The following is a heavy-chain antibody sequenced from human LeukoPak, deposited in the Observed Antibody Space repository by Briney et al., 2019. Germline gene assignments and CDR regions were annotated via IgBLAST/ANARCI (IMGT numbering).Heavy chain of an antibody. CDR3: ARVDDILTGYYPYYFDY. Sequence: AASVKVSCKASGYTFTGYYMHWVRQAPGQGLEWMGWINPNSGGTNYAQKFQGRVTMTTDTSTSTAYMELRSLRSDDTAVYYCARVDDILTGYYPYYFDYWGQGTLVTVSS. J-gene: IGHJ4*02. V-gene: IGHV1-2*02. CDR2: INPNSGGT. D-gene: IGHD3-9*01. CDR1: GYTFTGYY.